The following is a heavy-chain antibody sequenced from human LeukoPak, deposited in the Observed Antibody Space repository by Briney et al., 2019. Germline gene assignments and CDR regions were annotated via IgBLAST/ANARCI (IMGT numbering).Heavy chain of an antibody. V-gene: IGHV1-2*02. CDR2: INPNSGGT. J-gene: IGHJ6*02. CDR1: GYTFTGYY. Sequence: ASVKVSCKASGYTFTGYYMHWVRQTPGQGLEWMGWINPNSGGTNYAQKFQGRVTMTRDTSISTAYMELSRLRSDDTAVYYCARDLEQWNGMDVWGQGTTVTVSS. CDR3: ARDLEQWNGMDV. D-gene: IGHD6-19*01.